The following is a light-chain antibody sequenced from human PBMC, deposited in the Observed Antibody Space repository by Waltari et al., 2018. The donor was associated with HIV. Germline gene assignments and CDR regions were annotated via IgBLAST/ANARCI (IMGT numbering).Light chain of an antibody. CDR1: SLDIGLYDF. V-gene: IGLV2-14*01. CDR3: TSHTLTHILL. CDR2: GVN. J-gene: IGLJ3*02. Sequence: QSALTQPASMSGSPGQSIPLSCTASSLDIGLYDFISWYKHLPNTAPQLIIYGVNRRPPGVSSRFSASKSADMASLTISGLQPEDEADYYCTSHTLTHILLFGGGTRLTVL.